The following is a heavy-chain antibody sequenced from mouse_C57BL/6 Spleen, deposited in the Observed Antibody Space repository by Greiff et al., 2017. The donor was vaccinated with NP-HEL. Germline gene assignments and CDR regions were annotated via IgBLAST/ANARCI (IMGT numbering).Heavy chain of an antibody. Sequence: QVQLQQPGTELVKPGASVKLSCKASGYTFTSYWMHWVKQRPGQGLEWIGNINPSNGGTNYNEKFKSKATLTVDKSSSTAYMQLSSLTSEDSAVYYCARSVYDYDGRAWFAYWGLGTLVTVSA. D-gene: IGHD2-4*01. J-gene: IGHJ3*01. V-gene: IGHV1-53*01. CDR3: ARSVYDYDGRAWFAY. CDR2: INPSNGGT. CDR1: GYTFTSYW.